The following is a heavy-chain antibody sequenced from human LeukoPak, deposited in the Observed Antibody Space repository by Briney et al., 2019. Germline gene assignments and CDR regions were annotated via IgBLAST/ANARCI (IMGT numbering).Heavy chain of an antibody. V-gene: IGHV3-7*03. CDR2: IKQDGSEK. Sequence: GGSLRLSCAASGFTFSSYWMSWVRQAPGKGLEWVANIKQDGSEKYYVDSVKGRFTISRDNAKNSLYLQMNSLRAEDTALYYCARYFWSDPYYYGMDVWGQGTTVTVSS. CDR1: GFTFSSYW. J-gene: IGHJ6*02. D-gene: IGHD3-3*01. CDR3: ARYFWSDPYYYGMDV.